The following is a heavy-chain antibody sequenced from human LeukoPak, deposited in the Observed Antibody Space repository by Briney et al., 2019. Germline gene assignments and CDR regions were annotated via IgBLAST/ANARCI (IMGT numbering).Heavy chain of an antibody. CDR2: INPSGGST. D-gene: IGHD2-15*01. CDR1: GYTFTSYY. J-gene: IGHJ5*02. CDR3: ASGENLFCSGGSCINWFDP. V-gene: IGHV1-46*01. Sequence: GASVKVSCKASGYTFTSYYMHWVRQAPGQGLEWMGIINPSGGSTSYAQKFQGRVTMTRDTSTSTVHMELSGLRSEDTAVYYCASGENLFCSGGSCINWFDPWGQGTLVTVSS.